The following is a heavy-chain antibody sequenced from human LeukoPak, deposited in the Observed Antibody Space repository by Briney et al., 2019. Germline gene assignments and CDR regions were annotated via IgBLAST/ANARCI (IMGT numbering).Heavy chain of an antibody. CDR2: ISPFNGKT. Sequence: ASVKVSCKASGYTFITSGITWVRQAPGHGLKWMGWISPFNGKTRFAEEFQDRLTMTTDTPTRTAYMVLRSLRSDDTAVYYCARGRRELLGRFRFDYWGQGTLVTVSS. V-gene: IGHV1-18*01. D-gene: IGHD1-26*01. CDR1: GYTFITSG. CDR3: ARGRRELLGRFRFDY. J-gene: IGHJ4*02.